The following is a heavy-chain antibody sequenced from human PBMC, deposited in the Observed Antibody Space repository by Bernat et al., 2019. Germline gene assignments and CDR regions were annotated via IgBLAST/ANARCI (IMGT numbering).Heavy chain of an antibody. CDR2: ISYDGSNK. Sequence: QVQLVESGGGVVQPGRSLRLSCAASGFTFSSYAMHWVRQAPGKGLEWVAVISYDGSNKYYADSVKGRFTISRDNSKNTLYLQMNSLRAEDTAVYYCAKDRDLQYSSSWFVGRVSDYWGQGTLVTVSS. V-gene: IGHV3-30-3*01. CDR3: AKDRDLQYSSSWFVGRVSDY. J-gene: IGHJ4*02. CDR1: GFTFSSYA. D-gene: IGHD6-13*01.